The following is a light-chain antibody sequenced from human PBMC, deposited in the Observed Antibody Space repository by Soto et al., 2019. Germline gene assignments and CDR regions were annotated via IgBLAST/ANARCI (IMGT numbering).Light chain of an antibody. CDR3: QQYNNCRT. V-gene: IGKV3-15*01. Sequence: IVLTQSPATLTVSPGERATLSCRASTSIDHKLAWYQQKPGQAHGLPIYHASIRATGIPARFSGTGSGTEFTLTISSLQSEDFAAYYCQQYNNCRTFGPGTKVDLK. CDR1: TSIDHK. CDR2: HAS. J-gene: IGKJ3*01.